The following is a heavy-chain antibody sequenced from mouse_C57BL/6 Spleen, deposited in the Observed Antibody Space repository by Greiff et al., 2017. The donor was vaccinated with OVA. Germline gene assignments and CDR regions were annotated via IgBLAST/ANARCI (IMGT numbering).Heavy chain of an antibody. V-gene: IGHV1-55*01. J-gene: IGHJ1*03. D-gene: IGHD2-3*01. CDR3: GRKDIYDCYWYFDV. Sequence: QVQLQQPGAELVKPGASVKMSCKASGYTFTSYWITWVKQRPGQGLEWIGDIYPGSGSTNYNEKFKSKATLTVDTSSSTAYMQLSSLTSEDSAVYYCGRKDIYDCYWYFDVWGTGTTVTVSS. CDR1: GYTFTSYW. CDR2: IYPGSGST.